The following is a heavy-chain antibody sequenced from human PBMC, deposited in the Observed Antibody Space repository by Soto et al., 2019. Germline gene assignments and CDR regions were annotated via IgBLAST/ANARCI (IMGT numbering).Heavy chain of an antibody. CDR1: GRIFSSFP. CDR3: ARVGSRDAYNYVLDH. J-gene: IGHJ1*01. Sequence: QVQVVQSGAEVKKPGSSVKISCKASGRIFSSFPTSWVRQVPGHGLEWMGGVISASGSVTYAPKFQGRVTMTAVNSAGIGYMELTSLTSEDTAIYYCARVGSRDAYNYVLDHWGPGTMVTVSS. CDR2: VISASGSV. D-gene: IGHD5-18*01. V-gene: IGHV1-69*06.